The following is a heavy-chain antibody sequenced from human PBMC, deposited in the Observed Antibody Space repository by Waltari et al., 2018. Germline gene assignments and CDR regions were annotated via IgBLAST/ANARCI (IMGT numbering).Heavy chain of an antibody. CDR2: FGSDGRTP. CDR3: ASGYYYSVFDS. CDR1: GFTFSDYW. V-gene: IGHV3-74*01. Sequence: EVQLVESGGGLVQPGGSLRLSCVASGFTFSDYWMHWVRQAPGKGLMWVLRFGSDGRTPNDADSVKGRFTISRENAKDTAYLQINRLRAEDTAVYYCASGYYYSVFDSWGQGTLVTVSS. D-gene: IGHD3-22*01. J-gene: IGHJ4*02.